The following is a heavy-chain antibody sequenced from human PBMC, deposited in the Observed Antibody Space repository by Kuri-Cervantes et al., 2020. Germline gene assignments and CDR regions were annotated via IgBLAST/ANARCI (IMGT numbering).Heavy chain of an antibody. CDR2: IVNTGST. D-gene: IGHD4-17*01. V-gene: IGHV4-59*12. CDR3: ARGLTTGRAFDI. J-gene: IGHJ3*02. Sequence: SETLSLTCSISSGSISTYYWSWIRQPPGKGLEWIGDIVNTGSTNYRPSLKSRVIMSVDTSKNQFSLRLSSVTAADTAVYYCARGLTTGRAFDIWGQGTMVTVSS. CDR1: SGSISTYY.